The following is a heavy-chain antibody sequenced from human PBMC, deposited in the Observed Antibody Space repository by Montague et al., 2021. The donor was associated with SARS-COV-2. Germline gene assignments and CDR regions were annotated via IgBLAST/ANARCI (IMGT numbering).Heavy chain of an antibody. D-gene: IGHD2-2*01. CDR1: GGSMSGYY. Sequence: SETLSLTYTVSGGSMSGYYWSWIRQSPGKGLEWIGYINYSGSTNYNPSLKSRLTISVDTSKNHFSLNLSSVTAADTAVYYCVRDVPGYQLPGIFHIWGQGTMVTVSS. V-gene: IGHV4-59*01. CDR3: VRDVPGYQLPGIFHI. J-gene: IGHJ3*02. CDR2: INYSGST.